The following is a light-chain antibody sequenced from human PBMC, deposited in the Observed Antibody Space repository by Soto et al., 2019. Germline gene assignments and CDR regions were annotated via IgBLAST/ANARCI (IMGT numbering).Light chain of an antibody. CDR2: GAS. J-gene: IGKJ5*01. Sequence: IVFPQPPGPLSFGQGEGSTVSIRASQSVSSSFLAWYKQKVGHAPRLLIYGASSRVTGIPDRFCGSGSGTGFTLTISRLESEDCGVYYCQQYGSSPRTFGQGTRLEIK. V-gene: IGKV3-20*01. CDR3: QQYGSSPRT. CDR1: QSVSSSF.